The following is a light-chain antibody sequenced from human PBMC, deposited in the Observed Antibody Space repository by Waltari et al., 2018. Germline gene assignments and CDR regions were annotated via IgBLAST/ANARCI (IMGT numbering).Light chain of an antibody. CDR2: EDN. CDR3: YSTDSTGNLWV. Sequence: SYELTQPPSVPVSPGQTARIACAGAAFPRKYVYWYQQQPGQAPKLVIYEDNKRPSGNSARFSASSSGTLATLSIAGAQIEDEADYYCYSTDSTGNLWVFGGGTKVNVL. V-gene: IGLV3-10*01. CDR1: AFPRKY. J-gene: IGLJ3*02.